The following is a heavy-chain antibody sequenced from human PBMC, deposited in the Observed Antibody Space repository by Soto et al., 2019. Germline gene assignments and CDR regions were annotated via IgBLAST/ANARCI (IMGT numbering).Heavy chain of an antibody. CDR2: IWYDGSNK. V-gene: IGHV3-33*01. CDR1: GFTFSSYG. CDR3: AARYGSGSEVDYYGMDV. J-gene: IGHJ6*02. D-gene: IGHD3-10*01. Sequence: PGGSLRLSCAASGFTFSSYGMHWVRQAPGKGLEWVAVIWYDGSNKYYADSVKGRFTISRDNSKNTLYLQMNSLRAEDTAVYYCAARYGSGSEVDYYGMDVWGQGTTVTVSS.